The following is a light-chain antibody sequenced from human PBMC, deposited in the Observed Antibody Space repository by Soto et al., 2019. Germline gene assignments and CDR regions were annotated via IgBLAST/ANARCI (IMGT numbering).Light chain of an antibody. CDR1: QSISSW. CDR3: QQYNSYPWT. V-gene: IGKV1-5*03. J-gene: IGKJ1*01. CDR2: KAS. Sequence: DIQMTQSPSILSASVGDRVTITCRASQSISSWLAWYQQKPGKAPKLLIYKASSLESGVPSRFSGSGSWTEFPLTISSLQPDDFATYYCQQYNSYPWTFDQGTKVEIK.